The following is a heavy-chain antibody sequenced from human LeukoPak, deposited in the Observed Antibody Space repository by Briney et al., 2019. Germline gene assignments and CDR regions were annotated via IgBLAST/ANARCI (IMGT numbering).Heavy chain of an antibody. CDR1: GFTVSSNY. CDR3: ARDPGGYYHYYYGMDV. Sequence: PGGSLRLSCAASGFTVSSNYMSWVRQAPGKGLEWVSVIYSGGSTYYADSVKGRFTISRDNSKNTLYLQMNSLRAEDTAVYYCARDPGGYYHYYYGMDVWGQGTTVTVSS. CDR2: IYSGGST. D-gene: IGHD2-15*01. V-gene: IGHV3-66*01. J-gene: IGHJ6*02.